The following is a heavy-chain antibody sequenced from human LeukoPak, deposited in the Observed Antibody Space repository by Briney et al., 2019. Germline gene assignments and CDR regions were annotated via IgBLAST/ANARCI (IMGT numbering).Heavy chain of an antibody. D-gene: IGHD1-26*01. J-gene: IGHJ6*02. V-gene: IGHV1-69*11. CDR1: GGTFLSYG. CDR3: ARVWDPYYYYGMDV. Sequence: GASVKVSCKASGGTFLSYGVTWVRQAPGQGLEWMGSVIPILKTTNYSQKFQGRVTITADDSASTVYMELRSLRSDDTAVYYCARVWDPYYYYGMDVWGQGTTVTVSS. CDR2: VIPILKTT.